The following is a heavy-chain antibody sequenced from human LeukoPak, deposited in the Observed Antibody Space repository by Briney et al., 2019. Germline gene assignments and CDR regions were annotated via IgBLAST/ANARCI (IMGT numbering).Heavy chain of an antibody. CDR2: IYPGDSDT. D-gene: IGHD6-13*01. CDR3: ARQQAAAGRGKYYYYYYYMDV. Sequence: PGESLKISCKGSGYSFTSYWIGWVRQMPGKGLEWMGIIYPGDSDTRYSPCFQGQVTISADKSISTAYLQWSSLKASDTAMYYCARQQAAAGRGKYYYYYYYMDVWGKGTTVTVSS. CDR1: GYSFTSYW. V-gene: IGHV5-51*01. J-gene: IGHJ6*03.